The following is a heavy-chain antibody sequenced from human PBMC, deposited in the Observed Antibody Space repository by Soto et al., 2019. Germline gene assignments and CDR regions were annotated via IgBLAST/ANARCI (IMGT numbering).Heavy chain of an antibody. J-gene: IGHJ6*02. V-gene: IGHV1-69*13. Sequence: SVKVSYISSVGTFSLYAISWVLQAPGQLLERMRVMIPNFGTANYEEKCQGRVTIAADESRSTAYKELSSLRSEDTAVYYCARGSHAVYYYYYGMDVWGQGTTVTVTS. CDR2: MIPNFGTA. CDR3: ARGSHAVYYYYYGMDV. CDR1: VGTFSLYA.